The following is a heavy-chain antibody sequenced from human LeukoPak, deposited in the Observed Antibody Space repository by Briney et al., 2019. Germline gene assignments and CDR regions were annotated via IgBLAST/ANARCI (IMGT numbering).Heavy chain of an antibody. D-gene: IGHD6-13*01. CDR3: AKDSGLAAALDY. CDR1: GFTFSNYW. CDR2: ISYDGSNK. Sequence: GGSLRLSCAASGFTFSNYWMSWVRQAPGKGLEWVAVISYDGSNKYYADSVKGRFTISRDNSKNTLYLQMNSLRAEDTAVYYCAKDSGLAAALDYWGQGTLVTVSS. V-gene: IGHV3-30*18. J-gene: IGHJ4*02.